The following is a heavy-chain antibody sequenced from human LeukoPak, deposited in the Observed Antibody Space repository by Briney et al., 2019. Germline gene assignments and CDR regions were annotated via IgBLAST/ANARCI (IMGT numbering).Heavy chain of an antibody. D-gene: IGHD5-24*01. Sequence: ASVKVSCKASGYTFTSYYMHWVRQAPGQGLEWMGTINPRGGSTSYALKFQGRVTMTRDMSTSTVYMGLSSLRSEDTAVYYCARGLRWSRNWFDPWGQGTLVTVSS. CDR3: ARGLRWSRNWFDP. CDR2: INPRGGST. CDR1: GYTFTSYY. J-gene: IGHJ5*02. V-gene: IGHV1-46*01.